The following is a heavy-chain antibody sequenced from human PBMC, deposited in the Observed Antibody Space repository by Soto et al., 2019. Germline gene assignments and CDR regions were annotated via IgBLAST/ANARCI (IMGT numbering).Heavy chain of an antibody. D-gene: IGHD6-19*01. Sequence: QVQLQESGPGLVTPSETLSLTCTVSGGSVSSGTYYWSWIRQPPGKGLEWIGYISSRGSTNYNPSLKSRVTISVDTSKNQFSLKLTSVTAADTAVYYCAMAGYYRYFDAWGQGTLVTVSS. CDR3: AMAGYYRYFDA. V-gene: IGHV4-61*01. CDR2: ISSRGST. J-gene: IGHJ4*02. CDR1: GGSVSSGTYY.